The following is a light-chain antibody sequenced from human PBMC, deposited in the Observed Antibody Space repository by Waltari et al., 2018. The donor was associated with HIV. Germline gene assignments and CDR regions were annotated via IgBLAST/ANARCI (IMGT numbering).Light chain of an antibody. Sequence: EIVLTQSPGTLSLSPGERVTLSCRASQSVSSSYLAWYRQKPGQAPKLFIYAASSRATGIPDRFSGSGSGTDFTLTISGLEPEDFAVYYCQQYGSAPYTFGQGTKLQIK. J-gene: IGKJ2*01. CDR3: QQYGSAPYT. CDR2: AAS. CDR1: QSVSSSY. V-gene: IGKV3-20*01.